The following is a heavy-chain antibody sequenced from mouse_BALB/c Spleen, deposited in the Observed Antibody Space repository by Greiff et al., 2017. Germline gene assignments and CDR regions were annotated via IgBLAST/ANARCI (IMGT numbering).Heavy chain of an antibody. D-gene: IGHD2-10*02. CDR2: IYPGDGDT. J-gene: IGHJ3*01. CDR1: GYAFSSYW. Sequence: QVQLQQSGAELVRPGSSVKISCKASGYAFSSYWMNWVKQRPGQGLEWIGQIYPGDGDTNYNGKFKGKATLTADKSSSTAYMQLSSLTSEDSAVYFCARSRYGNYVEFAYWGQGTLVTVSA. V-gene: IGHV1-80*01. CDR3: ARSRYGNYVEFAY.